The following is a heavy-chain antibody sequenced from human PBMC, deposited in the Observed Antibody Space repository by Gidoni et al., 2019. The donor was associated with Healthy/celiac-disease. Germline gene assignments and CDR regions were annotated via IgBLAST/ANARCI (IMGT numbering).Heavy chain of an antibody. Sequence: EVQLLESGGGLVQPGGSLRLSCAASGFTFSSYAMSWVRQAPGKGLEWVSAISGSGGSTYYADSVKGRFTISRDNSKNTLYLQMNSLRAEDTAVYYCAKDRFYGGSYFSYYFDYWGQGTLVTVSS. V-gene: IGHV3-23*01. CDR3: AKDRFYGGSYFSYYFDY. CDR1: GFTFSSYA. J-gene: IGHJ4*02. D-gene: IGHD1-26*01. CDR2: ISGSGGST.